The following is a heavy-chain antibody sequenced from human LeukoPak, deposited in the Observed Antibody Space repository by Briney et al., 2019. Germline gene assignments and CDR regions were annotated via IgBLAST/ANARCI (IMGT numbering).Heavy chain of an antibody. CDR3: ARGRRGEAMGTPYYYYYMAV. Sequence: GGSLRLSCAASGFTFSDYYMSWIRQAPGKGLEWVSYISSSGSTIYYADSVKGRFTISRDNAKNSLYLQMNSLRAEDTAVYYCARGRRGEAMGTPYYYYYMAVGGKGTTVTVSS. J-gene: IGHJ6*03. CDR1: GFTFSDYY. D-gene: IGHD5-18*01. CDR2: ISSSGSTI. V-gene: IGHV3-11*01.